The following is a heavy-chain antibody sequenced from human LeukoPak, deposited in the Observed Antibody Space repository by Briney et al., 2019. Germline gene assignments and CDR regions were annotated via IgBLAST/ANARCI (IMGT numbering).Heavy chain of an antibody. CDR1: GYTFTGYY. J-gene: IGHJ4*02. Sequence: ASVKVSCKASGYTFTGYYMHWVRQAPGQGLEWMGRINPNSGGTNYAQKFQGRVTMTRDTSISTAYMELSRLRSDDTAVYYCAREVQGIVVVIDYWGQGTLVTVSS. D-gene: IGHD3-22*01. V-gene: IGHV1-2*06. CDR2: INPNSGGT. CDR3: AREVQGIVVVIDY.